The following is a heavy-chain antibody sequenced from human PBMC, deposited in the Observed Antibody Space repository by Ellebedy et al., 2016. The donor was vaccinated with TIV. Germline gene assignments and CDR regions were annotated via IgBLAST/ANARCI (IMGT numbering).Heavy chain of an antibody. CDR1: GFSFSAFA. Sequence: GGSLRLSXTASGFSFSAFAMTWVRQAPGKGLEWVSTLSGNGLAPYYADSVKGRFTISRDNSKNTLFLQMNSLRAEDTAIYYCAKDKNGYSSGWYPDYWGQGTLVTVSS. V-gene: IGHV3-23*01. D-gene: IGHD6-19*01. J-gene: IGHJ4*02. CDR3: AKDKNGYSSGWYPDY. CDR2: LSGNGLAP.